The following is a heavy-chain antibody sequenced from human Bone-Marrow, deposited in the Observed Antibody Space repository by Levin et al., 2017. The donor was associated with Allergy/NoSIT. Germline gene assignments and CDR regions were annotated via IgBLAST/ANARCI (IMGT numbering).Heavy chain of an antibody. J-gene: IGHJ4*02. Sequence: GESLKISCAASTFTFSNYWMSWVRQAPGKGLEWVANIKQDESEKFYVESVKGRFTISRDNAKNSLYLQMNSLRPEDTAVYYCAREQNHYDNGGYYEVPYFDRWGQGTLVTVSS. CDR1: TFTFSNYW. V-gene: IGHV3-7*01. CDR3: AREQNHYDNGGYYEVPYFDR. D-gene: IGHD3-22*01. CDR2: IKQDESEK.